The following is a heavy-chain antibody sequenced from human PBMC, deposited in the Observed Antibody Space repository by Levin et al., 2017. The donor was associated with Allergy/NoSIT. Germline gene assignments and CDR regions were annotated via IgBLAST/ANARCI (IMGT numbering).Heavy chain of an antibody. J-gene: IGHJ4*01. CDR3: ARTSYSGSFRVGYFDY. CDR1: GFTFDDYG. D-gene: IGHD3-10*01. CDR2: INWNGGTI. Sequence: PGGSLRLSCAASGFTFDDYGMTWVRQAPGKGLEWVSTINWNGGTIGYADSVKGRFTISRDNAKNFLYLQMNSLRAEDTALYYCARTSYSGSFRVGYFDYWGHGTLVTVSS. V-gene: IGHV3-20*04.